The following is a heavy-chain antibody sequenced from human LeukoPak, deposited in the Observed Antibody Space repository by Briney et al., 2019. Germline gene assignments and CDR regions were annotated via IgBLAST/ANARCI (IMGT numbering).Heavy chain of an antibody. J-gene: IGHJ4*02. CDR3: ARTTYYYDSSGYFTFDY. CDR2: IYYSGST. D-gene: IGHD3-22*01. Sequence: SETLSLTCTVSGGSISSGDYYWSWIRQPPGKGLEWIGYIYYSGSTYNPSLKSRVTISVDTSKNQFSLKLSSVTAADTAVYYCARTTYYYDSSGYFTFDYWGQGTLVTVSS. CDR1: GGSISSGDYY. V-gene: IGHV4-30-4*08.